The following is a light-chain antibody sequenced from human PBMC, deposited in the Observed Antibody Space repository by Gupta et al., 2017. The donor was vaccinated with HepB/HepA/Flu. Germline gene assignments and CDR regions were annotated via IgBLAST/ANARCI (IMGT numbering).Light chain of an antibody. V-gene: IGLV2-8*01. CDR3: FSYAGNDNWV. CDR1: SSDIGAYNL. Sequence: QSAQTQPPSASGSPGQSVTISCTGTSSDIGAYNLVSWYQQHPGKAPKLIIYDVFQRPSGVPDRFSGSKSGNTASLTVSVLQAEDEADYYCFSYAGNDNWVFGGGTKVTVL. CDR2: DVF. J-gene: IGLJ1*01.